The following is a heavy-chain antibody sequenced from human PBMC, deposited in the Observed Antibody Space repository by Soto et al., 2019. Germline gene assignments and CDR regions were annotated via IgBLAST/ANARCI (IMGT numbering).Heavy chain of an antibody. CDR1: GGTFSSYA. J-gene: IGHJ4*02. Sequence: QVQLVQSGAEVKKPGSSVKVSCKASGGTFSSYAISWVRQDPGQGLEWMGGISPIFGTANYAQKFQGRVTITADESTSKAYMELSRLRSEDTAVYYCARDSHRFSVVGRDCYFDYWGQGTLVTVSS. CDR2: ISPIFGTA. V-gene: IGHV1-69*01. CDR3: ARDSHRFSVVGRDCYFDY. D-gene: IGHD2-15*01.